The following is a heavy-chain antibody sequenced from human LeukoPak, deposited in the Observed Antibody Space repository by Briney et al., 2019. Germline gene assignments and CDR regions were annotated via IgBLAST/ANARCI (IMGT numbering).Heavy chain of an antibody. Sequence: VASVEVSCKASGGTFSSYAISWVRQAPGQGLEWMGRIIPILGIANYAQKFQGRVTITADKSTSTAYMELSSLRSEHTAVYYCAAPGYCSSASCYAGNAFDFWGKGTLVTVSS. J-gene: IGHJ4*02. D-gene: IGHD2-2*01. CDR1: GGTFSSYA. CDR2: IIPILGIA. V-gene: IGHV1-69*04. CDR3: AAPGYCSSASCYAGNAFDF.